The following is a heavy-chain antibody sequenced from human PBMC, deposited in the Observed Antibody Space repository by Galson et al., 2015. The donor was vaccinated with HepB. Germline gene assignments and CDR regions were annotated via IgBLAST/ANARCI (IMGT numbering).Heavy chain of an antibody. Sequence: SLRLSCAASGFTFSNVWMAWVRQAPGKGLEWIGRIRSKGEGGTMDYAASVEGRFTISRDDSKNTLYLQMNSLQIEDTGVYYCARIARGDCDYWGQGTLVTVSS. CDR3: ARIARGDCDY. J-gene: IGHJ4*02. V-gene: IGHV3-15*01. D-gene: IGHD3-3*01. CDR1: GFTFSNVW. CDR2: IRSKGEGGTM.